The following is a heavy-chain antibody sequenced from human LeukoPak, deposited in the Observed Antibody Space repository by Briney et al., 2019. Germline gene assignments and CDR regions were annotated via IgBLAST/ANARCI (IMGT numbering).Heavy chain of an antibody. CDR3: ARIPYYDSSGYYVYYFDY. CDR1: GGSISSSSYY. D-gene: IGHD3-22*01. J-gene: IGHJ4*02. Sequence: ASETLSLTCTVSGGSISSSSYYWGWIRQPPGKGLEWIGSIYYSGSTYYNPSLKSRVTISVDTSKNQFSLKLSSVTAADTAVYYCARIPYYDSSGYYVYYFDYWGQGTLVTVSS. V-gene: IGHV4-39*01. CDR2: IYYSGST.